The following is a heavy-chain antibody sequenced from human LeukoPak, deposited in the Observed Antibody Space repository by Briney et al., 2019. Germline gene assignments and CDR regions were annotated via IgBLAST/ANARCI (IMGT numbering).Heavy chain of an antibody. J-gene: IGHJ4*02. D-gene: IGHD3-22*01. CDR3: ARDSGYDSSGYFNY. CDR1: GFTVSSNY. Sequence: GGSLRLSCAASGFTVSSNYVTWVRQAPGKGLECVSVIYSGGSTYYTDSVKGRFTISRDNSKNTLYLQMNSLRAEDTAVYYCARDSGYDSSGYFNYWGQGTLVTVSS. CDR2: IYSGGST. V-gene: IGHV3-53*01.